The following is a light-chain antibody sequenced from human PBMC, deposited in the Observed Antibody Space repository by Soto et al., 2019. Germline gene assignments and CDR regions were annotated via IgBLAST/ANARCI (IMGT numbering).Light chain of an antibody. CDR2: DVS. V-gene: IGLV2-14*01. Sequence: QSVLTQPASVSGSPGQSITFSCTGTSSDVGAYNYVSWYQQHPGKAPKLMIYDVSNRPSGVSNRFSGSKSGNTASLTISGLQAEDEADYFCSSYTSSSTYVFGTGTKLTVL. CDR3: SSYTSSSTYV. J-gene: IGLJ1*01. CDR1: SSDVGAYNY.